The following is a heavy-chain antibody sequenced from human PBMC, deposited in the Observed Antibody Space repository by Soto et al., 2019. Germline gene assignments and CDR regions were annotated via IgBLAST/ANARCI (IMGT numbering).Heavy chain of an antibody. CDR2: ISAYNGNT. D-gene: IGHD3-3*01. Sequence: ASVKVSCKASGYTFTSYGISWVRQAPGQGLEWMGWISAYNGNTNYAQKLQGRVTMTTDTSTSTAYMELRSLRSDDTAVYYCARDRPHYDFWSGYYTSYYYYYMDVWGKGTTVTVSS. CDR1: GYTFTSYG. V-gene: IGHV1-18*01. CDR3: ARDRPHYDFWSGYYTSYYYYYMDV. J-gene: IGHJ6*03.